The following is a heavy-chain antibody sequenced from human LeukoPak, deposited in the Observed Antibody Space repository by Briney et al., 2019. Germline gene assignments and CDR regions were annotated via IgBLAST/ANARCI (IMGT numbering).Heavy chain of an antibody. D-gene: IGHD1-26*01. CDR2: INPNSGGT. Sequence: ASVKVSCKASGYTFTGYYMHWVRQAPGQGLEWMGRINPNSGGTNYAQKFRGRVTMTRETSISTAYMELSRLRSDDTAVYYCASHYGSYYYFDYWGQGTLVTVSS. CDR1: GYTFTGYY. V-gene: IGHV1-2*06. J-gene: IGHJ4*02. CDR3: ASHYGSYYYFDY.